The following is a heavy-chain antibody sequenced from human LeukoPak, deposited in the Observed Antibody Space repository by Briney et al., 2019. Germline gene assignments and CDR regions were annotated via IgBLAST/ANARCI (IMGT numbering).Heavy chain of an antibody. J-gene: IGHJ4*02. V-gene: IGHV4-31*03. CDR2: ISYSGNT. D-gene: IGHD3-16*01. CDR3: ATSFLGARSYYSDY. CDR1: GGSFSTGGYY. Sequence: PSETLSLTCTVSGGSFSTGGYYWTWIRQHPGKGLEWIGYISYSGNTYYNPSLKSRVTISLDTSKNQFSLNLNSVTAADTAVYYCATSFLGARSYYSDYWGQGTLVTVSS.